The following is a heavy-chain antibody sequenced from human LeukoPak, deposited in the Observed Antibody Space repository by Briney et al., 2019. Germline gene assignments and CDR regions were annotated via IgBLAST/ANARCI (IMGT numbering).Heavy chain of an antibody. CDR3: AREGGSYWPYYYYYYMDV. CDR1: GFTFSSYW. CDR2: INSDGSST. J-gene: IGHJ6*03. D-gene: IGHD1-26*01. Sequence: GGSLRLSCAASGFTFSSYWMHWVRQAPGKGLVWVSRINSDGSSTSYADSVKGRFSISRDNAKNTLYLQMNSLRAEDTAVYYCAREGGSYWPYYYYYYMDVWGKGTTVTISS. V-gene: IGHV3-74*01.